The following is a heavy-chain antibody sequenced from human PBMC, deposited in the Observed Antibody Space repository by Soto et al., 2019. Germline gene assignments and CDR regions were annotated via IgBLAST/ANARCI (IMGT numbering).Heavy chain of an antibody. CDR3: AKEGSSSSCTIFDY. V-gene: IGHV3-23*01. Sequence: WVSTITGSGDTTYYADSVKGRFTISRDNSKNTLYLQMNSLRADDTAIYYCAKEGSSSSCTIFDYWGQGALVTVSS. J-gene: IGHJ4*02. D-gene: IGHD2-2*01. CDR2: ITGSGDTT.